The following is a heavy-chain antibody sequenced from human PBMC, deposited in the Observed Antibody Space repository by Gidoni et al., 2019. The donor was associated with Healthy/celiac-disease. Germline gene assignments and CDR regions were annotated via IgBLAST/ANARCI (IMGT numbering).Heavy chain of an antibody. CDR3: AKDRGCTNGVCSKGYFDY. CDR2: ISYDGSNK. CDR1: GFTFSSYG. D-gene: IGHD2-8*01. Sequence: QVQLVESGGGVVQPGRSLRLSCAASGFTFSSYGMHWVRQAPGKGLEWVAVISYDGSNKYYADSVKGRFTISRDNSKNTLYLQMNSLRAEDTAVYYCAKDRGCTNGVCSKGYFDYWGQGTLVTVSS. V-gene: IGHV3-30*18. J-gene: IGHJ4*02.